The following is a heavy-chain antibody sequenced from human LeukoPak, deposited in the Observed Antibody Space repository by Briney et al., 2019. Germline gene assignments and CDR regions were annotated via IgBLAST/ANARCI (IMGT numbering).Heavy chain of an antibody. CDR3: AKSGGYGLIEY. V-gene: IGHV4-39*01. J-gene: IGHJ4*02. CDR1: GGSISSSSYY. Sequence: SETLSLTCTVSGGSISSSSYYWGWIRQPPGKGLEWIGSIYSSGSTYYNASLQSRVTISIDTSKNQFSLRLNSVTAADTAMYYCAKSGGYGLIEYWGQGTRVTVSS. D-gene: IGHD1-26*01. CDR2: IYSSGST.